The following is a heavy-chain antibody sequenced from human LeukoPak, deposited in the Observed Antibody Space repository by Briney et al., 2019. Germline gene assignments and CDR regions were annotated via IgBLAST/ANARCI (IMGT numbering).Heavy chain of an antibody. Sequence: ASVKVSCKASGYTFTSYDINWVRQATGQGLEWMGWMNPNSGNTGYAQKFQGRVTMTRDTSISTAYMELSRLRSDDTAVYYCARGVGRYFDLDYYFDYWGQGTLVTVSS. J-gene: IGHJ4*02. V-gene: IGHV1-8*01. CDR3: ARGVGRYFDLDYYFDY. CDR2: MNPNSGNT. D-gene: IGHD3-9*01. CDR1: GYTFTSYD.